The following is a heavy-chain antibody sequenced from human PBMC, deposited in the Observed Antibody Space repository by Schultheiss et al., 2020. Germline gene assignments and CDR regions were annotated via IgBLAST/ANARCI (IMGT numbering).Heavy chain of an antibody. J-gene: IGHJ5*02. CDR1: GYTFTTYA. D-gene: IGHD3-10*01. Sequence: ASVKVSCKASGYTFTTYAMHWVRQAPGQRLEWMGWINAGNGNTKYAQKLQGRVTMTTDTSTSTAYMELRSLRSDDTAVYYCARVLTMVRGNWRWFDPWGQGTLVTVSS. CDR3: ARVLTMVRGNWRWFDP. CDR2: INAGNGNT. V-gene: IGHV1-3*01.